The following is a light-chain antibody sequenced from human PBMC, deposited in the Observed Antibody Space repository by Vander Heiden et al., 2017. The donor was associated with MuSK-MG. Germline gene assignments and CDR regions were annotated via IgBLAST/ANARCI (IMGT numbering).Light chain of an antibody. CDR3: QQDDNLPIT. CDR2: DAS. V-gene: IGKV1-33*01. CDR1: QDISNY. J-gene: IGKJ5*01. Sequence: DIQMTQSPSSLSASVGDRVTITCQASQDISNYLNWYQQKPGKAPKLLIYDASNLETGVPSRFSGNGSGTDFTFTISSLQPEDVATYYCQQDDNLPITFGQGTLLEIK.